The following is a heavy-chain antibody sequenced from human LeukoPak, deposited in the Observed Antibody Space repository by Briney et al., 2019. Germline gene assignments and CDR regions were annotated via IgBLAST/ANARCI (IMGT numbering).Heavy chain of an antibody. J-gene: IGHJ4*02. CDR2: IHASGST. D-gene: IGHD3-10*01. CDR1: GFTVSSKY. V-gene: IGHV3-53*01. Sequence: GGSLRLSCAASGFTVSSKYMSWVRQTPGKGLQWVSLIHASGSTYSADSVKGRFTISRDNSENTLYLQMDSLREEDTAVYYCATGYYFGSGSYGYLDYWGQGTLVTVSS. CDR3: ATGYYFGSGSYGYLDY.